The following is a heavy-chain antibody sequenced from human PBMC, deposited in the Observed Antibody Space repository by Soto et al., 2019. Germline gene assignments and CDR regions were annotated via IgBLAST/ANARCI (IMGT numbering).Heavy chain of an antibody. CDR3: ARDSGYSYGYGYFDY. Sequence: SETLSLTCTVFGDSITSNYWSWIRQPPGKGLEWIGYIYNSGSTNYKPSLKSRVTMSIDTSKNQFSLKLRFVTAADTAVYYCARDSGYSYGYGYFDYWGQGPLVTVS. J-gene: IGHJ4*02. CDR1: GDSITSNY. V-gene: IGHV4-59*01. D-gene: IGHD5-18*01. CDR2: IYNSGST.